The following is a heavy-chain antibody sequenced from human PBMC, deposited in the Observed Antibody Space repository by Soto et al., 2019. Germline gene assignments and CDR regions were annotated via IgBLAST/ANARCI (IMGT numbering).Heavy chain of an antibody. CDR1: GFTFSDHY. CDR2: SRNKANSYTT. J-gene: IGHJ4*02. Sequence: PGGSLRLSCAASGFTFSDHYMDWVRQAPGKGLEWVGRSRNKANSYTTAYAASVRGRFTISRDDSKNSLYLQMNSLKTEDTAVYYCARVVGPYSGSQTVDYWGQGTLVTVSS. V-gene: IGHV3-72*01. D-gene: IGHD1-26*01. CDR3: ARVVGPYSGSQTVDY.